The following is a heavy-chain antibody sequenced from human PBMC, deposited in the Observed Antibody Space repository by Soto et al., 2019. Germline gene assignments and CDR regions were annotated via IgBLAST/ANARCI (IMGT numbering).Heavy chain of an antibody. V-gene: IGHV3-74*01. Sequence: TGGSLRLSCAASGFPFTNYWMNWVRQTPGKGLMWVSRISPDGSDVGYADSVEGRFTVSRDNAKNTLYLQMHSLRAEDTAMHYCACWGHIVPVAPSDFDRWGQGTPVTVSS. CDR2: ISPDGSDV. J-gene: IGHJ4*02. CDR1: GFPFTNYW. D-gene: IGHD2-8*02. CDR3: ACWGHIVPVAPSDFDR.